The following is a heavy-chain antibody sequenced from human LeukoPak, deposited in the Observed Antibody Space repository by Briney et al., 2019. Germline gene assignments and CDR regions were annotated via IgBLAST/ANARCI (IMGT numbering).Heavy chain of an antibody. CDR2: VHYNGNT. J-gene: IGHJ6*02. Sequence: SETLSLTCTVSGASMDSYFFHWIRQAPGKGLEWIGNVHYNGNTKYNPSFKSRVTISVDTSRNQFSLKVSFVAAADTALYYCARHRYGETFGMDVWGPGITVIVSS. CDR1: GASMDSYF. CDR3: ARHRYGETFGMDV. D-gene: IGHD1-14*01. V-gene: IGHV4-59*08.